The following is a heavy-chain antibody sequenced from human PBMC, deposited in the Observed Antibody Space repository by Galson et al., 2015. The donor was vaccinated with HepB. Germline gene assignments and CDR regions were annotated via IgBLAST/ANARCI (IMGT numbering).Heavy chain of an antibody. D-gene: IGHD6-13*01. Sequence: SLRLSCAASGFTLSNYAMSWVRQAPGKGPEWVSSISVSGGSTYYPDSVKGRFTISRDNSKNTLYLQMNSLRADDTAAYYCAKGGSSWYADYWGQGALVSVSS. CDR1: GFTLSNYA. CDR2: ISVSGGST. J-gene: IGHJ4*02. V-gene: IGHV3-23*01. CDR3: AKGGSSWYADY.